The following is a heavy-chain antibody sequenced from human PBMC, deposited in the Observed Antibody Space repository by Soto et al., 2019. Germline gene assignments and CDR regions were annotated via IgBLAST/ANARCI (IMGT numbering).Heavy chain of an antibody. CDR1: GGSIIGGSYY. V-gene: IGHV4-39*01. J-gene: IGHJ3*02. CDR3: ASPLDYGGKSGHAFDI. D-gene: IGHD4-17*01. Sequence: SETLSVTCRVSGGSIIGGSYYWGWIRQPPGKGLEWIGNIYNSRTTYYNPSLKSRVTRSADTSKNQFSLKLSAVTAADTAVYYCASPLDYGGKSGHAFDIWGQGTTVT. CDR2: IYNSRTT.